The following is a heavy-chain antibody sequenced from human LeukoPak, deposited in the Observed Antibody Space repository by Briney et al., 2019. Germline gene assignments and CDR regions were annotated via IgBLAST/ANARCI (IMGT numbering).Heavy chain of an antibody. CDR2: IIPIFGTA. V-gene: IGHV1-69*13. D-gene: IGHD1-26*01. Sequence: ASVKVPCKASGYTFTSYYMHWVRQAPGQGLEWMGGIIPIFGTANYAQKFQGRVTITADESTSTAYMELSSLRSEDTAVYYCARDLRGSGSYLSYWGQGTLVTVSS. CDR3: ARDLRGSGSYLSY. J-gene: IGHJ4*02. CDR1: GYTFTSYY.